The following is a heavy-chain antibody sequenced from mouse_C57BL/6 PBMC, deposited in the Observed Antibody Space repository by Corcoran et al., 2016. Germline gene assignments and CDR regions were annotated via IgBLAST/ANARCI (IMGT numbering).Heavy chain of an antibody. J-gene: IGHJ3*01. D-gene: IGHD2-4*01. CDR1: GYTFTDYN. CDR2: INPNNGGT. Sequence: EVQLQQSGPELVKPGASVKIPCKASGYTFTDYNMDWVKQSHGKSLEWIGDINPNNGGTIYNQKFKGKATLTVDKSSSTAYMELRSLTSEDTAVYYCARRIYYDYDGPDFAYWGQGTLVTVSA. V-gene: IGHV1-18*01. CDR3: ARRIYYDYDGPDFAY.